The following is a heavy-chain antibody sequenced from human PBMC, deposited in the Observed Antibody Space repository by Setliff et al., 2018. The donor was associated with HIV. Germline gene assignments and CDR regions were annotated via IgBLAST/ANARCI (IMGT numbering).Heavy chain of an antibody. J-gene: IGHJ4*02. CDR2: ISGGGGKT. V-gene: IGHV3-23*01. D-gene: IGHD6-19*01. Sequence: LRLSCAASGFTFSNFAMSWVRQAPGKGLEWVSAISGGGGKTDYADSVKGRFTISRDNAKDSLYLQMNSLRAEDTAVYYCASVLFNRKGWHWDRWGQGTMVNVSS. CDR1: GFTFSNFA. CDR3: ASVLFNRKGWHWDR.